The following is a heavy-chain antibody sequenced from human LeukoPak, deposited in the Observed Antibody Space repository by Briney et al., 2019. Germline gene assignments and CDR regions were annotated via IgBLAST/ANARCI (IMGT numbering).Heavy chain of an antibody. CDR2: ISYDGSNK. CDR3: ARDPDTALDY. Sequence: GGSLRLSCAASGLTLSSYAMHWVRQAPGKGLEWVAVISYDGSNKYYADSVKGRFTISRDNSKNTLYLQMNRLRAEDTAVYYWARDPDTALDYWGEGTLVTVSS. D-gene: IGHD5-18*01. J-gene: IGHJ4*02. CDR1: GLTLSSYA. V-gene: IGHV3-30*04.